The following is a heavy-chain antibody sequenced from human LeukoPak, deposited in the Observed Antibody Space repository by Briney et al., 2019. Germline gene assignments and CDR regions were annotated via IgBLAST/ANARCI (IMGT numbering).Heavy chain of an antibody. D-gene: IGHD1-26*01. CDR1: GGSISSSAYY. CDR3: ASQSWELLGPFDY. Sequence: SETLSLTCTVSGGSISSSAYYWGWIRRPPGKGLEWIGTISYSGSTYYNPSLKSRVTISVDTSKSQFSLKLSSVTAADTAVYYCASQSWELLGPFDYWGQGTLVTVSS. J-gene: IGHJ4*02. CDR2: ISYSGST. V-gene: IGHV4-39*07.